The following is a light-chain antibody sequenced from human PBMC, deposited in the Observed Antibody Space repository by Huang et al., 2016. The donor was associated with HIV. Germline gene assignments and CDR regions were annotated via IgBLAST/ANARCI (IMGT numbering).Light chain of an antibody. J-gene: IGKJ1*01. CDR2: GAS. Sequence: DIVMTQSPATRSVSPGERATLSCRASQSVSDNLAWYQHKSGQAPRLLIYGASTRATGIPARVRGSDSGTEFTLTISSLQSEDYGIYWCLQYNSWPRTFGQGTKVEIK. CDR3: LQYNSWPRT. CDR1: QSVSDN. V-gene: IGKV3-15*01.